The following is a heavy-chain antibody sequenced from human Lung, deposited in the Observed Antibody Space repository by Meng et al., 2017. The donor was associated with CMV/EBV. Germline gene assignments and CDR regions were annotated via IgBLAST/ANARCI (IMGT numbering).Heavy chain of an antibody. D-gene: IGHD2/OR15-2a*01. CDR1: GGTFSSYA. Sequence: SVXVSXXASGGTFSSYAISWVRQAPGQGLEWMGGIIPISGTLNYAQKFQGRVTITTDETTGTVYMELGSLRSEDTAVYYCARNSRSWGILFPRDRMYYGMDVWGQGTTVTVSS. V-gene: IGHV1-69*05. J-gene: IGHJ6*02. CDR3: ARNSRSWGILFPRDRMYYGMDV. CDR2: IIPISGTL.